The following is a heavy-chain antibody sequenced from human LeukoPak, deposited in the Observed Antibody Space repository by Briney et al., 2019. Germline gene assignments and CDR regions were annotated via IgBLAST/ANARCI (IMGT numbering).Heavy chain of an antibody. V-gene: IGHV4-59*08. CDR1: GGSISSYY. J-gene: IGHJ4*02. CDR3: ARRVYSSTAFDY. CDR2: IYYSGST. D-gene: IGHD6-13*01. Sequence: SETLSLTCTVSGGSISSYYWSWIRQPPGKGLEWIGYIYYSGSTNYNPSLKSRVTISVDTSKNQFSLKLSSVTAADTAVYYCARRVYSSTAFDYWGQGTLVTVSP.